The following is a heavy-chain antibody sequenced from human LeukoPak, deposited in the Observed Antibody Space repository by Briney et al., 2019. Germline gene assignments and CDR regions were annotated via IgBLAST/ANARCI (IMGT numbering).Heavy chain of an antibody. J-gene: IGHJ6*03. Sequence: PSETLSLTCTVSGGSISSSSYYWGWIRQPPGKGLEWIGSIYYSGSTYYNPSLKSRVTISVDTSKNQFSLKLSSVTAADTAVYYCASPAMTTVTTGRLYYYMDVWGKGTTVTVSS. CDR3: ASPAMTTVTTGRLYYYMDV. V-gene: IGHV4-39*01. CDR1: GGSISSSSYY. D-gene: IGHD4-11*01. CDR2: IYYSGST.